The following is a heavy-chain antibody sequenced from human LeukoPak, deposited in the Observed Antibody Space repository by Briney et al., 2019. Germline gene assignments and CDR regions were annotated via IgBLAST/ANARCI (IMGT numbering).Heavy chain of an antibody. CDR3: ARDLAEQWLVTGGYYFDY. CDR2: INPNSGGT. V-gene: IGHV1-2*02. CDR1: GYTFTGYY. Sequence: ASVKVSCKASGYTFTGYYMRWVRQAPGQGLEWMGWINPNSGGTNYAQKFQGRVTMTRDTSISTAYMELSRLRSDDTAVYYCARDLAEQWLVTGGYYFDYWGQRTLVAVSS. J-gene: IGHJ4*02. D-gene: IGHD6-19*01.